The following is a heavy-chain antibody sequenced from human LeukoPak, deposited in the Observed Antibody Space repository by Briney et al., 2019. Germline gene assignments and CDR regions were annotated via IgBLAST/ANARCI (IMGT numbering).Heavy chain of an antibody. CDR1: QYTFTDYA. D-gene: IGHD7-27*01. Sequence: ASVKVSCKASQYTFTDYAVHWVRQAPGQRLEWMGWIDAGNGKTKYSQSFQGRVTMTRNTSIRTAYMELSSLRSEDTAVYYCARGPRNWGFDYWGQGTLVTVSS. CDR2: IDAGNGKT. J-gene: IGHJ4*02. CDR3: ARGPRNWGFDY. V-gene: IGHV1-3*01.